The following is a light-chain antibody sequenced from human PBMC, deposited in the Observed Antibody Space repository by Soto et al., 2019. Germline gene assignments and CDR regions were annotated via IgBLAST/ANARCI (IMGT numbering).Light chain of an antibody. V-gene: IGKV1-16*01. CDR2: TAS. CDR1: QGVSNN. CDR3: QRYNNYPLT. J-gene: IGKJ4*01. Sequence: DIPMTQSPSSLSASVGDTVTITCRASQGVSNNVAWFQQKPGKAPKSLIYTASNLHSGVPSRFSGTGSGTDFTLTITSLQPEDSATYYCQRYNNYPLTFGGGTKVEIK.